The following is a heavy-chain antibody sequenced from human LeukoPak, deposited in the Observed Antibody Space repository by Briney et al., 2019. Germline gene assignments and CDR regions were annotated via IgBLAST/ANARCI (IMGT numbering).Heavy chain of an antibody. J-gene: IGHJ4*02. Sequence: PWGSLRLSCAASGFTFSSYSMNWVRHAAGKGLEWVSYITGSSSTINYADSVKGRFTISRDKAKNSLYLQMNSLRAEDTAVYYCARTGLGMYSFDSWGQGTLVTVSS. V-gene: IGHV3-48*01. D-gene: IGHD3/OR15-3a*01. CDR2: ITGSSSTI. CDR1: GFTFSSYS. CDR3: ARTGLGMYSFDS.